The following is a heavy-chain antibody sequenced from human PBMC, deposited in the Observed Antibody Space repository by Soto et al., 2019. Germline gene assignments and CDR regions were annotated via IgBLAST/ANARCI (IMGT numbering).Heavy chain of an antibody. CDR3: ARRYGGAFDF. J-gene: IGHJ3*01. Sequence: SETLSLTCAVSGGSISSYYWSWIRQPPGKRLEWIGYIFYSGSTNYNPSLKSRVTISVDTSKNQFSLKLSSVTAADTAVYYCARRYGGAFDFWGQGTMVTVSS. D-gene: IGHD3-10*01. CDR2: IFYSGST. CDR1: GGSISSYY. V-gene: IGHV4-59*08.